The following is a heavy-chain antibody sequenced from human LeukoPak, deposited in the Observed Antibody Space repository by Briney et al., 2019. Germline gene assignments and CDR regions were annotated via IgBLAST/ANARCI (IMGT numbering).Heavy chain of an antibody. J-gene: IGHJ3*02. CDR2: ISSSGSTI. Sequence: PGGSLRLSCAASGFTFSSYEMNWVRQAPGKGLEWVSYISSSGSTIYYADSVKGRFAISRDNAKNSLYLQMNSLRAEDTAVYYCASSIVVNNPGAFDIWGQGTMVTVSS. V-gene: IGHV3-48*03. CDR3: ASSIVVNNPGAFDI. D-gene: IGHD1-26*01. CDR1: GFTFSSYE.